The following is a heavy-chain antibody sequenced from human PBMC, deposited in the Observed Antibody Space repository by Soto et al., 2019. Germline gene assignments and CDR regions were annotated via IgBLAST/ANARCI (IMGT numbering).Heavy chain of an antibody. CDR3: ARGSLGPDY. CDR2: IFHTGNT. Sequence: PSETLSLTCTVSSGSLSNYYWSWIRQPAGKGLEWIGRIFHTGNTDYNTSLSSRVTMSVHTSKNQFSLKLNSVTAADTAVYYCARGSLGPDYWGPGTLVTVSS. J-gene: IGHJ4*02. CDR1: SGSLSNYY. V-gene: IGHV4-4*07. D-gene: IGHD1-26*01.